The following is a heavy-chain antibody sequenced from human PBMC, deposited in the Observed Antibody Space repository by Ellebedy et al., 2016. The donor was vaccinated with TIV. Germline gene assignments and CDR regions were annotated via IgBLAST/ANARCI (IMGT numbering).Heavy chain of an antibody. J-gene: IGHJ4*02. CDR2: ISYDGSNK. D-gene: IGHD3-3*01. V-gene: IGHV3-30*03. Sequence: GGSLRLSXAASGFTFSSYGMHWVRQAPGKGLEWVAVISYDGSNKYYADSVKGRFTISRDNSKNTLYLQMNSLRAEDTAVYYCARLRYFDYWGQGTLVTVSS. CDR1: GFTFSSYG. CDR3: ARLRYFDY.